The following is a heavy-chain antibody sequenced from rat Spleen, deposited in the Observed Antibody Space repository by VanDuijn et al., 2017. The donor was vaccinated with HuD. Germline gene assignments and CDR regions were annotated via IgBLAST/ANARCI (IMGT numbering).Heavy chain of an antibody. D-gene: IGHD4-3*01. J-gene: IGHJ3*01. CDR2: ISPSGVT. Sequence: EVQLVESGGGLVQPGRSLKLSCEASGFTFSNFDMAWVRQAPTKGLEWVTSISPSGVTYYRDSVKGRFTVSRENAKSTLYLLMDSLRSEDTATYYCVRQDTSGYSNWFAYWGQGTLVTVSS. CDR3: VRQDTSGYSNWFAY. V-gene: IGHV5-25*01. CDR1: GFTFSNFD.